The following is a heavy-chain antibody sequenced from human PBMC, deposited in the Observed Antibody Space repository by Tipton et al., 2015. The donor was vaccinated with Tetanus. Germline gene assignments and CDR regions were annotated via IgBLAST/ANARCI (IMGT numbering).Heavy chain of an antibody. Sequence: TLSLTCTVSGGSISSGGYYWSWIRQHPGKGLEWIGYIYYSGSTNYNPSLKSRVTISVDTSKNQFSLKLSSVTAADTAVYYCARPGGGDSYAFDIWGQGTMVTVSS. CDR3: ARPGGGDSYAFDI. J-gene: IGHJ3*02. CDR2: IYYSGST. V-gene: IGHV4-61*08. D-gene: IGHD2-21*02. CDR1: GGSISSGGYY.